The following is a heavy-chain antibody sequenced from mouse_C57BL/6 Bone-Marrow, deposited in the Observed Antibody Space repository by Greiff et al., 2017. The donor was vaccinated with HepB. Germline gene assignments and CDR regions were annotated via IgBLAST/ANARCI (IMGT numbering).Heavy chain of an antibody. CDR3: ARRLRYLFDY. D-gene: IGHD1-1*01. CDR2: INPSTGGT. V-gene: IGHV1-42*01. Sequence: EVQLKESGPELVKPGASVKISCKASGYSFTGYYMNWVKQSPEKSLEWIGEINPSTGGTTYNQKFKAKATLTVDKSSSTAYMQLKSLTSEDSAVYYCARRLRYLFDYWGQGTTLTVSS. J-gene: IGHJ2*01. CDR1: GYSFTGYY.